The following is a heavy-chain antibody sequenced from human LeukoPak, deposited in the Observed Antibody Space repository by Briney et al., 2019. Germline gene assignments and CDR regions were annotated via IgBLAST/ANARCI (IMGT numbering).Heavy chain of an antibody. D-gene: IGHD3-22*01. CDR2: INPNSGGT. Sequence: ASVKVSCKASGYTFTDYYMHWVRQAPRQGLEWMGWINPNSGGTNYAQKFQGRVTMTRDTSISTAYMELSRLRSDDTAVYYCARGHYYSDGRYPLHYWGQGTLVTVSS. J-gene: IGHJ4*02. CDR3: ARGHYYSDGRYPLHY. V-gene: IGHV1-2*02. CDR1: GYTFTDYY.